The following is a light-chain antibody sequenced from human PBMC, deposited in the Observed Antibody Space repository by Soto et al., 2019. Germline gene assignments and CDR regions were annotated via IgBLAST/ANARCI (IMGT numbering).Light chain of an antibody. CDR2: LGS. V-gene: IGKV2-28*01. J-gene: IGKJ1*01. Sequence: DIVMTQSPLSLSVTPGEPASISCRSSQSLLFRNGYHYLDWYLQKPGQSPQLLISLGSNRASGVSDRFSGSGSGTDLTLKISRVEAEDVGVYFCMQALQTPRTFGQGTKVEIK. CDR1: QSLLFRNGYHY. CDR3: MQALQTPRT.